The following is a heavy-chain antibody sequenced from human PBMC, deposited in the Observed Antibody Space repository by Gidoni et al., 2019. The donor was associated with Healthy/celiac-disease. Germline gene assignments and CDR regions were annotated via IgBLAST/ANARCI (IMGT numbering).Heavy chain of an antibody. CDR3: ARDLWDYGDYLYDY. CDR2: INTNTGNP. V-gene: IGHV7-4-1*02. J-gene: IGHJ4*02. D-gene: IGHD4-17*01. CDR1: GYTLTRYA. Sequence: QVQLVQSGTELKKPGASVKVSCKASGYTLTRYAMNWVRQSPGQGLEWMGWINTNTGNPTYAQGFTGLFFFSLDTSVSTSYLQISSLKAEVTAVYYCARDLWDYGDYLYDYWGQGTLVTVSS.